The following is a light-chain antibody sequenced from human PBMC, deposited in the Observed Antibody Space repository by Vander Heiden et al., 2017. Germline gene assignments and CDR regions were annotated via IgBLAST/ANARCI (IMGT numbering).Light chain of an antibody. Sequence: DNQMTQSPSSLSASVGDRVTITCRASESISSYLNWYQQKPGKAPKLLIYAASSVKSGVPTRFSSGASGTEFTITISRLQAEDFATYCQQQNYRTLRTFGEGTKVEIK. CDR3: QQNYRTLRT. J-gene: IGKJ1*01. CDR2: AAS. V-gene: IGKV1-39*01. CDR1: ESISSY.